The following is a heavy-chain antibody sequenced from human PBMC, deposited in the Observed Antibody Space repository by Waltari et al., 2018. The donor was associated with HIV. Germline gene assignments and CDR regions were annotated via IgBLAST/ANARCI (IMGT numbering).Heavy chain of an antibody. CDR3: AKGAFSGRTSGMFDY. CDR2: TYYRKKWYH. Sequence: IQLQQSGPGLMKPSQTLSLTCVISEDSVSSNTAAWTWIRQSPSRGLEWLGRTYYRKKWYHDYTVSLKTRMTLSADASKNQFSLELRSLTFDDSAMYYCAKGAFSGRTSGMFDYWGQGALVTVSS. J-gene: IGHJ4*02. D-gene: IGHD3-10*01. CDR1: EDSVSSNTAA. V-gene: IGHV6-1*01.